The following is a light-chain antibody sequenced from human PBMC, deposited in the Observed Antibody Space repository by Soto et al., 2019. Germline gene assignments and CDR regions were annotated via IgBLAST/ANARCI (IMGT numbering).Light chain of an antibody. CDR1: QSLRATY. CDR2: GAS. J-gene: IGKJ1*01. Sequence: EVVLTQSPDTLSLSPVETASLFCTASQSLRATYVAWYQQRPGQAPRLLIYGASFRATGIPARFSGRGSGTDFTLSISRLEPEDFAVYYCQQYVTSPRTFGQGTKVDIK. V-gene: IGKV3-20*01. CDR3: QQYVTSPRT.